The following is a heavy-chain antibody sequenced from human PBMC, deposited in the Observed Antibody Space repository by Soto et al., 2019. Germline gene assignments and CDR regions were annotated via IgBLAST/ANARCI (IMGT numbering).Heavy chain of an antibody. CDR1: GGTFSSYA. Sequence: QVQLVQSGAEVKKPGSSVKVSCKASGGTFSSYAISWVRQAPGQGLEWMGGIIPIFGTANYEQKFQGRVTMPADESTSTAGMELGSLTSEDTAVYYCASQGGGYFQPWGQGTLVTVSS. CDR3: ASQGGGYFQP. V-gene: IGHV1-69*01. D-gene: IGHD3-10*01. CDR2: IIPIFGTA. J-gene: IGHJ1*01.